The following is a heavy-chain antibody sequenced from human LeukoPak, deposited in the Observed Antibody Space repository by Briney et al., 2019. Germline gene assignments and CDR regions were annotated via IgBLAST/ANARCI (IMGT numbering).Heavy chain of an antibody. CDR3: ARIWTGGY. CDR1: GYTFTGYY. CDR2: INPNSGGT. J-gene: IGHJ4*02. Sequence: GASVKVSCKASGYTFTGYYMHWVRQAPGQGLEWMGWINPNSGGTSYAQKFQGRVTMTRDMSTSTVYMELSSLRSEDTAVYYCARIWTGGYWGQGTLVTVSS. V-gene: IGHV1-2*02. D-gene: IGHD3/OR15-3a*01.